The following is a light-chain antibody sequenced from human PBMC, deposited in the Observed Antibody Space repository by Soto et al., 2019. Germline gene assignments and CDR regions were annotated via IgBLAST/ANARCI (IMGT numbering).Light chain of an antibody. CDR3: DQYGSPFLRT. V-gene: IGKV3-20*01. CDR1: QSVSSRY. J-gene: IGKJ2*01. CDR2: GAS. Sequence: EIVLTQSPGTLSLSPGERATLSCRASQSVSSRYLAWYQQKPGQAPRLLIYGASSRATGIPDRFSGSGSGTYFTLTISRLASEDFAMYYCDQYGSPFLRTFSQGTKLEIK.